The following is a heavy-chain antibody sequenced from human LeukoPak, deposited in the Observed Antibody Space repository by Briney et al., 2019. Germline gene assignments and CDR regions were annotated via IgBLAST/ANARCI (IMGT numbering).Heavy chain of an antibody. CDR3: TTDLLIVVVVAATDY. V-gene: IGHV3-15*01. CDR2: IKSKTDGGTT. Sequence: GGSLRLSCAASGFTFSNAWMSWVRQAPGKGLEWVGRIKSKTDGGTTDYAAPVKGRFTISRDDSKNTLYLQTNSLKTEDTAVYYCTTDLLIVVVVAATDYWGQGTLVTVSS. D-gene: IGHD2-15*01. J-gene: IGHJ4*02. CDR1: GFTFSNAW.